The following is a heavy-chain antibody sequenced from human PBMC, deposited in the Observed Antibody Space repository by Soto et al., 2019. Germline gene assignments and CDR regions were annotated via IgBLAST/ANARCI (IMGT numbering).Heavy chain of an antibody. V-gene: IGHV1-18*04. CDR3: ARVGLGPDWRFAMPV. CDR2: ISAYNGKT. J-gene: IGHJ6*02. Sequence: QGQLMQSGAEVKKPGASVKVSCKASGYTFINYGITWVRQAPGQGLEWMGWISAYNGKTNYAQTVEGRVTMPTDTSSNTAYMDLRSLRSDDSADYFCARVGLGPDWRFAMPVWGQGTTVTVSS. CDR1: GYTFINYG. D-gene: IGHD2-2*01.